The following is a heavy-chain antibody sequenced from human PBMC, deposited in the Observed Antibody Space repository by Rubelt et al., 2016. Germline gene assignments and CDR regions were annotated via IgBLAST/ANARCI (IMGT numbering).Heavy chain of an antibody. CDR2: ISAYNGKT. V-gene: IGHV1-18*01. CDR1: GYTFTSYG. D-gene: IGHD4-17*01. J-gene: IGHJ6*02. Sequence: QVQLVQSGAEVKKPGSSVKVSCKASGYTFTSYGISWVRQAPGQGLEWMGWISAYNGKTNYAQKLQGRVTFTRDTSASPAYMELSSLRSEDSAVYYCARFALPAVTTAYYYYALDVWGQGTTVTVSS. CDR3: ARFALPAVTTAYYYYALDV.